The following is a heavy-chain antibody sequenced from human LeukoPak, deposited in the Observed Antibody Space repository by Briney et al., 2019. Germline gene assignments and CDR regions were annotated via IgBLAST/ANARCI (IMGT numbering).Heavy chain of an antibody. Sequence: SETLSLTYTVSGGSISSSSYYWGWIRQPPGKGLEWIGSIYYSGSTYYNPSLKSRVTISVDTSKNQFSLKLSSVTAADTAVYYCARQDYYYDSSGYPSWFDPWGQGTLVTVSS. J-gene: IGHJ5*02. V-gene: IGHV4-39*01. CDR2: IYYSGST. D-gene: IGHD3-22*01. CDR3: ARQDYYYDSSGYPSWFDP. CDR1: GGSISSSSYY.